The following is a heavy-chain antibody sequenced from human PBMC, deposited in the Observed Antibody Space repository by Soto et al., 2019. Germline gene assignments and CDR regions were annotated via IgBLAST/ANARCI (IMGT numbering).Heavy chain of an antibody. J-gene: IGHJ6*02. CDR3: ARSPDSSGYYPRRYYYGMDV. V-gene: IGHV4-39*07. CDR1: GGSISSSSYY. CDR2: IYYSGST. D-gene: IGHD3-22*01. Sequence: SETLCLTCTVSGGSISSSSYYWGWIRQPPGKGLEWIGSIYYSGSTYYNPSLKSRVTISVDKSKNQFSLKLSSVTAADTAVYYCARSPDSSGYYPRRYYYGMDVWGQGTTVTVAS.